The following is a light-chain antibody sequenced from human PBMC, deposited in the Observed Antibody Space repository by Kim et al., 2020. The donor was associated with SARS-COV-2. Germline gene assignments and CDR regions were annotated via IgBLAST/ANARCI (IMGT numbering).Light chain of an antibody. CDR2: GAS. CDR3: QQYKDWPLT. Sequence: VSPGESPTLSCRASQSVSSYLAWYRQKPGQAPRLLIYGASARATGIPARFSGSGSGTEFTLSISSLQSEDFALYYCQQYKDWPLTFGGGTKVDIK. V-gene: IGKV3-15*01. CDR1: QSVSSY. J-gene: IGKJ4*01.